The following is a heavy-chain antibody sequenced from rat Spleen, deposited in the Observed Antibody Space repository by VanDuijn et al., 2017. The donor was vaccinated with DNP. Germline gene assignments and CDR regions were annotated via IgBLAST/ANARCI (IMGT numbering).Heavy chain of an antibody. CDR1: GFSLINYS. CDR3: TRDGPIATVSPYGLDA. CDR2: MWYDGDT. V-gene: IGHV2-63*01. D-gene: IGHD1-2*01. Sequence: QVQLKESGPGLVQPSETLSLTCTVSGFSLINYSVSWVRQPSGKGPEWMGRMWYDGDTAYSSDLKSRLSISRETSKNQIYLKMNSLQTDDTGTYYCTRDGPIATVSPYGLDAWGQGTSVTVSS. J-gene: IGHJ4*01.